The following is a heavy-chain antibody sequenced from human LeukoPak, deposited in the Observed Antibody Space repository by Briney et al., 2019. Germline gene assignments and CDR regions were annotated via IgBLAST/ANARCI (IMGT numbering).Heavy chain of an antibody. CDR3: ARATAVQEYYFDY. CDR1: GYTFTSYY. Sequence: ASVKVSCKASGYTFTSYYMHWVRQAPGQGLEWMGRIIPILGIANYAQKFQGRVTITADKSTSTAYMELSSLRSEDTAVYYCARATAVQEYYFDYWGQGTLVTVSS. V-gene: IGHV1-69*04. J-gene: IGHJ4*02. CDR2: IIPILGIA. D-gene: IGHD6-13*01.